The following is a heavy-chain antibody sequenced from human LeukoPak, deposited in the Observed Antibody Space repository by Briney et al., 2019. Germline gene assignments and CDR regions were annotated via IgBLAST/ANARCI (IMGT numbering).Heavy chain of an antibody. CDR3: ATNVYYCMDV. CDR2: IYHSGGT. CDR1: GGSISSSTNW. V-gene: IGHV4-4*02. J-gene: IGHJ6*03. Sequence: SETLSLTCTVSGGSISSSTNWWSWVRQPPGKGLEWIGEIYHSGGTNYNPSLKSRITISVDKSQNQFSLTVDSVTAADTAVYYCATNVYYCMDVWGKGTTVTVSS. D-gene: IGHD1-1*01.